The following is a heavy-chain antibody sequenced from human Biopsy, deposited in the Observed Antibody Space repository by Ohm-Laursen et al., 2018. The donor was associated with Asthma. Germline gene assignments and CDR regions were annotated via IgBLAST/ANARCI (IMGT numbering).Heavy chain of an antibody. V-gene: IGHV3-30*03. Sequence: SLRLSCAASGFTFSNYGMHWVRQAPGKGLEWVAGIFFDGNNKYYADSVKGRFTISRDNSKDTLYLQVNSLRGDDTAVYYCARGKTWGRSYYFDYWGQGTLVTVSS. D-gene: IGHD6-6*01. CDR1: GFTFSNYG. CDR3: ARGKTWGRSYYFDY. CDR2: IFFDGNNK. J-gene: IGHJ4*02.